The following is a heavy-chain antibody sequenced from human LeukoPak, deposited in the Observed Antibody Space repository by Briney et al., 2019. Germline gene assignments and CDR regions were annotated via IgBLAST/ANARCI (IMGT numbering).Heavy chain of an antibody. CDR2: IYYSGST. V-gene: IGHV4-59*01. CDR3: ARHDSRGGSYDF. J-gene: IGHJ4*02. CDR1: GGSISSYY. Sequence: SETLSLTCTVSGGSISSYYWSWIRQPPGKGLEWIGYIYYSGSTNYNPSLKSRVTISVDTSKNQFSLKLSSVTAADTAVYYCARHDSRGGSYDFWGQGTLVTVSS. D-gene: IGHD1-26*01.